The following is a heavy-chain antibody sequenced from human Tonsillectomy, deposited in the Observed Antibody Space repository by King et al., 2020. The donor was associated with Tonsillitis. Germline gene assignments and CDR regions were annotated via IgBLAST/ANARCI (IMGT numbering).Heavy chain of an antibody. CDR3: ARGPNSSGWYSAFDI. Sequence: VQLVESGGGLVKPGGSLRLSCAASGFTFSSYSMNWVRQAPGKGLEWVSSISSSSSYIYCADSVRGRFTISRDNAKNSLYLQMNSLRAEDTAVYYCARGPNSSGWYSAFDIWGLGTMVTVSS. V-gene: IGHV3-21*01. CDR2: ISSSSSYI. D-gene: IGHD6-19*01. J-gene: IGHJ3*02. CDR1: GFTFSSYS.